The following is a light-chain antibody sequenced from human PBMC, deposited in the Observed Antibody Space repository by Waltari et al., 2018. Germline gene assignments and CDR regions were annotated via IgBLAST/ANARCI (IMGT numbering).Light chain of an antibody. Sequence: VLTQSPLSLSVTVGQAASIFCRSSETLDYSDGNSYLDWFQQRPGQAPRRLIYKVSHRDSGVPDRFSGSGAGTEFTLKISRVEAEDVGVYYCMQATHWPWGFTFGPGTRVDIK. CDR1: ETLDYSDGNSY. V-gene: IGKV2-30*01. CDR2: KVS. J-gene: IGKJ3*01. CDR3: MQATHWPWGFT.